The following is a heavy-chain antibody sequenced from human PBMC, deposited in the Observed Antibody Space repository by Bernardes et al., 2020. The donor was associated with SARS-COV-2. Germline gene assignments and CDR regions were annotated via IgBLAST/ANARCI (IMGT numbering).Heavy chain of an antibody. J-gene: IGHJ3*02. CDR1: GFTFSSYW. CDR3: VSARAFDI. V-gene: IGHV3-74*01. CDR2: INSDGSSA. Sequence: GGSLRLSCAASGFTFSSYWMYWVRQAPGKGLVWVARINSDGSSASYADSVKGRFTISRDNAKNTLYLQMNSLRVEETAVYYCVSARAFDIWGQGTMVTVSS.